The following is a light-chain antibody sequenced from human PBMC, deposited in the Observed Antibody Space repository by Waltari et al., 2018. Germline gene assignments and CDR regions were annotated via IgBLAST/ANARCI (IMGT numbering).Light chain of an antibody. J-gene: IGKJ1*01. V-gene: IGKV1-9*01. CDR1: QGFSNY. CDR2: AAS. CDR3: QQLNTYPRT. Sequence: DIQLTQSPSFLSASVGDRVTITCRASQGFSNYLAWYQQKPGKAPKLLIYAASTLQSGVPSRFSCSGSGTEFTLTISSLQPEDLATYYCQQLNTYPRTFGQGTKVEIK.